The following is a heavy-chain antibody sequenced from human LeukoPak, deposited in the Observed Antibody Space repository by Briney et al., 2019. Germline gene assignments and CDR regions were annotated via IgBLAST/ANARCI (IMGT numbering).Heavy chain of an antibody. Sequence: SETLSLTCAVFGGSLSDHDWSWIRQPPGKGLEWIGEINHHGATNYNPSLKSRVTLSLDTSKNQVSLKLNSLTAADTAVYYCARGKGDLSMIVMIVTAVEFYFDSWGPGTLVTVSS. D-gene: IGHD3-22*01. J-gene: IGHJ4*02. CDR3: ARGKGDLSMIVMIVTAVEFYFDS. CDR2: INHHGAT. V-gene: IGHV4-34*01. CDR1: GGSLSDHD.